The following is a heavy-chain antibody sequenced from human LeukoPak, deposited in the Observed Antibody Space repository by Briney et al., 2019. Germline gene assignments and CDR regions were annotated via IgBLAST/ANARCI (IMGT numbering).Heavy chain of an antibody. D-gene: IGHD2-15*01. Sequence: SQTLSLTCTVSGCSISSGGYYWSWIRQHPGKGLEWIGYIYYSGSTYYNPSLKSRVTISVDTSKNQFSLKLSSVTAADTAVYYCARTVVAEMTRWFDPWGQGTLVTVSS. V-gene: IGHV4-31*03. J-gene: IGHJ5*02. CDR2: IYYSGST. CDR3: ARTVVAEMTRWFDP. CDR1: GCSISSGGYY.